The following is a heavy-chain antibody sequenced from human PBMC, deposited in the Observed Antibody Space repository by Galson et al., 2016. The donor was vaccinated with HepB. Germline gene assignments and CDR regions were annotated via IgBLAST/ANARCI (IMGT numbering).Heavy chain of an antibody. D-gene: IGHD7-27*01. CDR3: ARDHSLAETGPHFDC. CDR1: GFTFSSHW. CDR2: INTVGTTT. V-gene: IGHV3-74*01. Sequence: SLRLSCAASGFTFSSHWMHWVRQAPGKGLVWVSRINTVGTTTTYADSEKGRFTISRDNAMNTLYLQMDELRAEDTAVYYCARDHSLAETGPHFDCWGQEALVTVSS. J-gene: IGHJ4*02.